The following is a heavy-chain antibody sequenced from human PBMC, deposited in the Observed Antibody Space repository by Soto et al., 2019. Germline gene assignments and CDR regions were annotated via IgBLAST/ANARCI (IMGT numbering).Heavy chain of an antibody. CDR2: ISYSGIT. CDR1: GDSVISGSYY. CDR3: ARYKRYYSGSGSYAYYFGLDV. D-gene: IGHD3-10*01. V-gene: IGHV4-61*01. J-gene: IGHJ6*02. Sequence: QVQLQESGPGLVKPSETLSLTCTVSGDSVISGSYYWSWIRQPPGTGLEWIGYISYSGITKYNPSLKIRVTLSLDTSRNLFSLKLSSVTPADTAAYYCARYKRYYSGSGSYAYYFGLDVWCQGTTVTVSS.